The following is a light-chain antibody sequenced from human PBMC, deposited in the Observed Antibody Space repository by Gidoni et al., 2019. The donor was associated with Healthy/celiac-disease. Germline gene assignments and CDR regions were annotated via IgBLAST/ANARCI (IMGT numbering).Light chain of an antibody. V-gene: IGKV3-20*01. CDR1: QSVSSSY. Sequence: EIVLTQSPGTLSLSPGERATLSCRASQSVSSSYLAWYQQKPGQAPRLLIYGASSRATGIPDRFSGSGYGTDFTLTISRLEPEDFAVYYCQQYDSSRFTFGPGTKVDIK. CDR3: QQYDSSRFT. CDR2: GAS. J-gene: IGKJ3*01.